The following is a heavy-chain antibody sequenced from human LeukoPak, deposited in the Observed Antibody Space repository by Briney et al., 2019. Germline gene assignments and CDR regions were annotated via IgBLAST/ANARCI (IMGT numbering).Heavy chain of an antibody. CDR1: GGSISSYY. V-gene: IGHV4-59*08. CDR2: IYYSGST. D-gene: IGHD3-3*01. CDR3: ARAIYDFWSGYYSDF. Sequence: PSETLSLTCTVSGGSISSYYWSWIRQPPGKGLEWIGYIYYSGSTNYNPSLKSRVTISVDTSKNQFSLSLTSVTAADTAVYYCARAIYDFWSGYYSDFWGQGTLVTVSS. J-gene: IGHJ4*02.